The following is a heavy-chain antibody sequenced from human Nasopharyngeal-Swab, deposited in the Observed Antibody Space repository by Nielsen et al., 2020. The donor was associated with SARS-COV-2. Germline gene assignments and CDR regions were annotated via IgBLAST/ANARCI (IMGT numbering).Heavy chain of an antibody. D-gene: IGHD1-26*01. CDR1: GFTCGDYA. CDR3: ARSVGSFYGQGAFDI. CDR2: IRSKTYGGAP. J-gene: IGHJ3*02. V-gene: IGHV3-49*01. Sequence: GESLKISCTTSGFTCGDYAMSWFRQAPGKGLEWVGFIRSKTYGGAPEYAASVKGRFTISRDGAESIAYLQMNSLETEDTGVYYCARSVGSFYGQGAFDIWGQGTMVTVSS.